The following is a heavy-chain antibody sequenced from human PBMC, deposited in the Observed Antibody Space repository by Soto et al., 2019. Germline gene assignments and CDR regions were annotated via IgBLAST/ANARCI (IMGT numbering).Heavy chain of an antibody. J-gene: IGHJ6*02. CDR2: ISSSSGYI. D-gene: IGHD5-18*01. CDR1: GFTFSTYS. CDR3: ARVRSYSYGQGYGMDV. V-gene: IGHV3-21*01. Sequence: EVQLVESGGGLVKPGGSLRLSCAASGFTFSTYSMNWVRQAPGKGLEWVSSISSSSGYIYYADSVKGRFTISRDDATNSLSLQMNSLRAEDTAVYYCARVRSYSYGQGYGMDVWGQGTTVTVSS.